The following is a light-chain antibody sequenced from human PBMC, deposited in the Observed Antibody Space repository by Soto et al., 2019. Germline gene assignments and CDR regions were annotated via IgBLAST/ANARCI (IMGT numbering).Light chain of an antibody. V-gene: IGKV3-20*01. CDR1: QSVSSSY. CDR2: GAS. Sequence: EIVLTQSPGTLSLSPGERATLSCRASQSVSSSYLAWYQQKPGQAPRLLIYGASSRATGIPDRFSGSGSGTDFTLTISRLEPEDFAVYDCQQYGSSLLTFGGGTKVDIK. J-gene: IGKJ4*01. CDR3: QQYGSSLLT.